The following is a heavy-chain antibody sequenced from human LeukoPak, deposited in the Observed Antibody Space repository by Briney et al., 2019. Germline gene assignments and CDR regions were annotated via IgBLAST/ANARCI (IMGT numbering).Heavy chain of an antibody. CDR1: GDSISSSSYY. J-gene: IGHJ4*02. D-gene: IGHD3-16*01. Sequence: PSETLSLTCTVSGDSISSSSYYWGWIRQPPGKWLEWIGSIYYSGSTYYNPSLKSRVTISVDTSKNQFSLKLSSVTAADTAVYYCARRPSPLGPFDYWGQGTLVTVSS. CDR3: ARRPSPLGPFDY. CDR2: IYYSGST. V-gene: IGHV4-39*01.